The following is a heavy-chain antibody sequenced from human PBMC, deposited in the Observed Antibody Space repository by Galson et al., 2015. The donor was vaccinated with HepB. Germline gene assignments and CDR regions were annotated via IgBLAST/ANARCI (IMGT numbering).Heavy chain of an antibody. V-gene: IGHV3-53*01. Sequence: SLRLSCAASGFSVSSNYMTWVRQAPGKGLESVSVIYIGGSTHYADSVKGRFIISRDKSKNTLYLQMNSLRAEDTAVYYCARGPECSTTSCTEGRWFDPWGQGTLVTVSS. CDR2: IYIGGST. CDR3: ARGPECSTTSCTEGRWFDP. D-gene: IGHD2-2*01. J-gene: IGHJ5*02. CDR1: GFSVSSNY.